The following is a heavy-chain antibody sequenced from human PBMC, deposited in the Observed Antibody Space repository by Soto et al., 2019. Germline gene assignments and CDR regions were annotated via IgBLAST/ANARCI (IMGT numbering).Heavy chain of an antibody. CDR2: ISGNALST. CDR3: AKDAVYRDGLCRMDS. Sequence: PGGSLRLSCAASGFTFSNYAMSWVRQAPGKGLEWVSAISGNALSTYFADSVKGRFTISRDNSKNTLYLQMTSLREEDTALYYFAKDAVYRDGLCRMDSWGQGTLITVSS. CDR1: GFTFSNYA. J-gene: IGHJ5*02. V-gene: IGHV3-23*01. D-gene: IGHD5-18*01.